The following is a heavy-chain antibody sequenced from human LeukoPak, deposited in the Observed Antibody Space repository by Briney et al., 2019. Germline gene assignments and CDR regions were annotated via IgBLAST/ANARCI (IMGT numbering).Heavy chain of an antibody. V-gene: IGHV3-74*01. D-gene: IGHD2-15*01. J-gene: IGHJ4*02. CDR1: GFTFSSYW. CDR3: AFLWWHRVDY. CDR2: VNSDGSTT. Sequence: GGSLRLSCAASGFTFSSYWMHWVRQAPGKGLVWVSRVNSDGSTTSYADSVKGRFTISRDNAKNTLYLQMNTLRAEDTAVYYCAFLWWHRVDYWGQGTLVTVSS.